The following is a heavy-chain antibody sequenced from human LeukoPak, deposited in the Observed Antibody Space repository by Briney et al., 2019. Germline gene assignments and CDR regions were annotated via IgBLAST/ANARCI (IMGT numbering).Heavy chain of an antibody. CDR3: ASSLELLIAFDI. D-gene: IGHD1-26*01. V-gene: IGHV4-61*05. J-gene: IGHJ3*02. CDR1: GGSISSSSYY. Sequence: PSETLSLTCTVSGGSISSSSYYWGWIRQPPGKGVEWIGYIYYSGSTNYNPSLKSRVTISVDTSKNQFSLKLSSVTAADTAVYYCASSLELLIAFDIWGQGTMVTVSS. CDR2: IYYSGST.